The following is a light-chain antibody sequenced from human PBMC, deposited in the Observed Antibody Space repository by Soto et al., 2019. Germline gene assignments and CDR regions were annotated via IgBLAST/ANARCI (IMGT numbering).Light chain of an antibody. CDR3: QVWEATGDQVV. CDR2: YDS. CDR1: NVGSRS. V-gene: IGLV3-21*01. Sequence: SYELTQPPSVSVAPGETARISCGGNNVGSRSVHWYQQKPGQAPFLVIYYDSDRTSGIPERFSGSNSGNTATLIISRVEAGDEADYYCQVWEATGDQVVFGGGTQLTVL. J-gene: IGLJ2*01.